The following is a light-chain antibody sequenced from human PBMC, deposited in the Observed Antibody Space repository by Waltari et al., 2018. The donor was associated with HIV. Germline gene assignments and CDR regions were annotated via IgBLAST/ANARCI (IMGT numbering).Light chain of an antibody. CDR3: CSFAGSSNFVI. CDR1: SGDIGSFNY. J-gene: IGLJ2*01. Sequence: QSALTQPRSVSGSPGQSISISCSGSSGDIGSFNYVSWYQQHPNKAPQLIIYDGSERPSGVPHRFSGSKSGNTATLTISGIQAEDEAEYFCCSFAGSSNFVIFGGGTKLAVL. V-gene: IGLV2-11*01. CDR2: DGS.